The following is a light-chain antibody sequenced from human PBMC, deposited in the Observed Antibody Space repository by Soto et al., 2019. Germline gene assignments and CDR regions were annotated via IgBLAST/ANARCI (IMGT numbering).Light chain of an antibody. CDR2: KVS. Sequence: QCVPSPPASVSGSPEQSITIPRTRTSSDDGGYNYVCWYHQNPGKAPKLMIYKVSNRPSRVSNRFSGSKSGNTASLTISWTQAEDGAVHYFRSYTSMSTRYVFGTGTTVKVL. CDR3: RSYTSMSTRYV. V-gene: IGLV2-14*01. CDR1: SSDDGGYNY. J-gene: IGLJ1*01.